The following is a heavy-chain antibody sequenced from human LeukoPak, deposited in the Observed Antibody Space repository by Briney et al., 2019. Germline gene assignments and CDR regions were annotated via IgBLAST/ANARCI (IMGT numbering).Heavy chain of an antibody. V-gene: IGHV3-48*02. J-gene: IGHJ4*02. CDR3: ARGAGIPAAQGFAPFDY. D-gene: IGHD6-13*01. CDR2: ISSSSSMI. CDR1: GFTFSSYS. Sequence: PGGSLRLSCAASGFTFSSYSMNWVRQAPGKGLEWVSYISSSSSMIYYADSVKGRFSISRDNAKNSLYLQLNSLRDEDTAVYYCARGAGIPAAQGFAPFDYWGQGTLVIVSS.